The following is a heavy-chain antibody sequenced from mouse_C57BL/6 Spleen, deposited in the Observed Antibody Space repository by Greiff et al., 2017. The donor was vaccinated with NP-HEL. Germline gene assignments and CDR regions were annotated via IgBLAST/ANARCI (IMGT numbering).Heavy chain of an antibody. D-gene: IGHD1-1*01. CDR1: GYSITSGYY. CDR2: ISYDGSN. Sequence: EVQLQESGPGLVKPSQSLSLTCSVTGYSITSGYYWNWIRQFPGNKLEWMGYISYDGSNNYNPSLKNRISITRDTSKNQFFLKLNSVTTEDTATYYCARDTTVVPFAMDYWGQGTSVTVSS. CDR3: ARDTTVVPFAMDY. V-gene: IGHV3-6*01. J-gene: IGHJ4*01.